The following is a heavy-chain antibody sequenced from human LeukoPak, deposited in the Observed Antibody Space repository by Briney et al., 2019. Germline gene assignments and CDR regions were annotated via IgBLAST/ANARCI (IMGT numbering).Heavy chain of an antibody. CDR1: GGSISSYY. J-gene: IGHJ4*02. D-gene: IGHD7-27*01. V-gene: IGHV4-59*12. CDR3: ARGWGFDY. CDR2: IYYSGST. Sequence: SETLSLTCTVSGGSISSYYWSWIRQPPGKGLEWIGSIYYSGSTYYNPSLKSRVTISVDTSKNQFSLKLSSVTAADTAVYYCARGWGFDYWGQGTLVTVSS.